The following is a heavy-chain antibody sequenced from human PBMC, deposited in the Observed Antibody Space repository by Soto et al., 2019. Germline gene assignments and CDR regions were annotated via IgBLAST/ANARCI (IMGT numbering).Heavy chain of an antibody. CDR1: GYTFTGYY. J-gene: IGHJ6*02. D-gene: IGHD2-15*01. CDR2: INPNSGGT. CDR3: AREIFPYGMDV. V-gene: IGHV1-2*04. Sequence: VSVKVYCKASGYTFTGYYMHWVRQAPGQGLEWMGWINPNSGGTNYAQKFQGWVTMTRDTSISTAYMELSRLRSDDTAVYYCAREIFPYGMDVWGQGTTVTVSS.